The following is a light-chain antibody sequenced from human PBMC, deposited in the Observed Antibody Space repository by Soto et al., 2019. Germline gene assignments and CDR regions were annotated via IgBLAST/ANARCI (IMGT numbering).Light chain of an antibody. J-gene: IGKJ4*01. Sequence: EIVMTQSPATLSVSPGERATLSCRASQSLGSDLAWYQQKPGQAPRLLIFGASTRATGIPARFSGSGSGTEFTLTISSLQSEDFAVYYWQQYSNWPPLTFGGGTKVEIK. CDR3: QQYSNWPPLT. V-gene: IGKV3-15*01. CDR2: GAS. CDR1: QSLGSD.